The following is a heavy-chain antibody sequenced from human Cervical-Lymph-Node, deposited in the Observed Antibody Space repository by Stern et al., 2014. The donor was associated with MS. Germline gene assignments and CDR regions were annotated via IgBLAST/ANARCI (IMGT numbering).Heavy chain of an antibody. Sequence: VQLVQSGAEVKKPGASVKVSCKVSGYTLTEMSMHWVRQAPGKGLEWMGGYDPQHGETVYAQRIQGRVTMAEDRSTYTAYMELTSLRSDDTAVYYCATHRGRVTYYYGLDVWGQGTTVTVSS. CDR2: YDPQHGET. J-gene: IGHJ6*02. CDR3: ATHRGRVTYYYGLDV. CDR1: GYTLTEMS. D-gene: IGHD2-21*02. V-gene: IGHV1-24*01.